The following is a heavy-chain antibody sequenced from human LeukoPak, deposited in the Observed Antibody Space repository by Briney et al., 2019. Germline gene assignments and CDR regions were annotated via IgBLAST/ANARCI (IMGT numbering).Heavy chain of an antibody. V-gene: IGHV4-61*02. CDR1: GGSISSGSYY. CDR2: IYTSGST. J-gene: IGHJ6*03. D-gene: IGHD2-2*02. Sequence: PSETLSLTCTVSGGSISSGSYYWSWIRQPAGKGLEWIGRIYTSGSTNYNPSLKSRVTISVDTSKNQFSLKLGSVTAADTAVYYCAREGAVVPAAIPYYYYYYMDVWGKGTTVTVSS. CDR3: AREGAVVPAAIPYYYYYYMDV.